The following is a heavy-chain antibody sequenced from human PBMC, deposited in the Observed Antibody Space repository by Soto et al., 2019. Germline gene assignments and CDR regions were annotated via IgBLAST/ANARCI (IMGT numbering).Heavy chain of an antibody. CDR3: ARPIPRWSYHYGMDV. J-gene: IGHJ6*02. CDR2: ISFDGRKE. Sequence: QLVESGGRGVQPGRSLRLSCEASEFTFSSYAMHWVRQAPGRGLEWVALISFDGRKEYYADSVKGRFIVSRDNSRSMVYLQMYSLRPDETAIYYCARPIPRWSYHYGMDVWGQGTTVTVSS. V-gene: IGHV3-30*03. CDR1: EFTFSSYA. D-gene: IGHD2-15*01.